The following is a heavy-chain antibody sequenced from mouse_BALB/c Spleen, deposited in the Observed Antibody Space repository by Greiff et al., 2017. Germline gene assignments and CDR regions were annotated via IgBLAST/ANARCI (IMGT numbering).Heavy chain of an antibody. J-gene: IGHJ3*01. CDR3: ARSGGNRSFFAY. Sequence: EVQLQESGPGLVKPSQSLSLTCTVTGYSITSDYAWNWIRQFPGNKLEWMGYISYSGSTSYNPSLKSRISITRDTSKDQFFLQLNSVTTEDTATYYCARSGGNRSFFAYWGQGTLVTVSA. CDR1: GYSITSDYA. D-gene: IGHD2-1*01. V-gene: IGHV3-2*02. CDR2: ISYSGST.